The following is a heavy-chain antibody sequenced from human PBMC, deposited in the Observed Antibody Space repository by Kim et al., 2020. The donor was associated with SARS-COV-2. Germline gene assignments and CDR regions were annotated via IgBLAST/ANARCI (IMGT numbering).Heavy chain of an antibody. CDR1: GFIFSSYD. CDR3: VRGYASTWYHFDY. Sequence: GGSLRLSCAASGFIFSSYDMHWVRQGPGKGLEWVAVLSNEGSDKYYADSVKGRFTISRDNSKDTLYLQMNSLRAEDTAVYHCVRGYASTWYHFDYWGQGT. CDR2: LSNEGSDK. V-gene: IGHV3-30*04. J-gene: IGHJ4*02. D-gene: IGHD6-13*01.